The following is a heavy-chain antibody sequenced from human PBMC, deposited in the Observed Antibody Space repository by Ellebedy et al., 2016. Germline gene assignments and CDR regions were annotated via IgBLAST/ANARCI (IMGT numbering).Heavy chain of an antibody. Sequence: ASVKASCXASGYTFTSYDINWVRQATGQGLEWMGWMNPNSGNTGYAQKFQGRVTMTRNTSISTAYMELSSLRSEDTAVYYCARDLWYSSSLSPFDYWGQGTLVTVSS. CDR2: MNPNSGNT. V-gene: IGHV1-8*01. J-gene: IGHJ4*02. CDR3: ARDLWYSSSLSPFDY. D-gene: IGHD6-6*01. CDR1: GYTFTSYD.